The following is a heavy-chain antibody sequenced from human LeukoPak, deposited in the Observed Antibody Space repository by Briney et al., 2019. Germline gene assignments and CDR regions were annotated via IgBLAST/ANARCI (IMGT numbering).Heavy chain of an antibody. Sequence: GGSLRLSCTASGFTFSSYSMNWVPQAPGKGLEWVSSISSSSSYIYYADSVKGRFTISRDNAKNSLYLQMNSLRAEDTAVYYCARATNTLITMVRGVIITGYYYYMDVWGKGTTVTVSS. D-gene: IGHD3-10*01. CDR2: ISSSSSYI. J-gene: IGHJ6*03. CDR3: ARATNTLITMVRGVIITGYYYYMDV. V-gene: IGHV3-21*01. CDR1: GFTFSSYS.